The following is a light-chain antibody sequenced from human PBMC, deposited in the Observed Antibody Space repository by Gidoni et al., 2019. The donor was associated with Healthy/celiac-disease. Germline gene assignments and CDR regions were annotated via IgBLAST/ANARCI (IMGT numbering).Light chain of an antibody. J-gene: IGKJ3*01. CDR3: QKYNSAPIFT. V-gene: IGKV1-27*01. Sequence: DIQMTQSPSSLSAPVGDRVTITCRASQGISNYLAWYQQKPGKVPKLLIYAASTLQSGVPSRFSGSGSGTDFTLTISSLQPEDVATYYCQKYNSAPIFTFGPGTKVDIK. CDR2: AAS. CDR1: QGISNY.